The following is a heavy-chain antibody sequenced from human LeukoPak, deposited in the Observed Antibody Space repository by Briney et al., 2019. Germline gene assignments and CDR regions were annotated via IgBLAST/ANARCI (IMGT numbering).Heavy chain of an antibody. CDR2: IYPGDSDT. CDR1: GYSFTSYW. V-gene: IGHV5-51*01. CDR3: ARLTMVRGVYYYYYGMDV. Sequence: GESLKISCKGSGYSFTSYWIGWVRQMPGKGLEWMGIIYPGDSDTRYSPSFLGQVTTSADKSISTAYLQWSSLKASDTAMYYCARLTMVRGVYYYYYGMDVWGQGTTVTVSS. J-gene: IGHJ6*02. D-gene: IGHD3-10*01.